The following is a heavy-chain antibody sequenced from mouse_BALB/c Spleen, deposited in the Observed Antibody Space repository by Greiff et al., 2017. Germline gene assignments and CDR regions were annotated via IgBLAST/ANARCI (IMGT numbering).Heavy chain of an antibody. CDR2: INPYNGDT. J-gene: IGHJ2*01. CDR1: GYSFTGYF. CDR3: ARSGEWNFDY. D-gene: IGHD3-1*01. Sequence: VQLQQSGPELVKPGASVKISCKASGYSFTGYFMNWVMQSHGKSLEWIGRINPYNGDTFYNQKFKGKATLTVDKSSSTAHMELRSLASEDSAVYYCARSGEWNFDYWGQGTTLTVSS. V-gene: IGHV1-20*02.